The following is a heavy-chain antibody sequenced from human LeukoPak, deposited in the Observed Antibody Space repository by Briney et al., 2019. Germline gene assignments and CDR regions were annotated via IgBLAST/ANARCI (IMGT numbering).Heavy chain of an antibody. Sequence: AASVKVYCKASGYTFTGYYMHWVRQAPGQGLEWMGWINPNSGGTNYAQKFQGRVTMTRDTSISTAYMELSRLRSDDTAVYYCARVAITGTPDLDYWGQGTLVTVSS. D-gene: IGHD1-7*01. CDR2: INPNSGGT. CDR3: ARVAITGTPDLDY. CDR1: GYTFTGYY. J-gene: IGHJ4*02. V-gene: IGHV1-2*02.